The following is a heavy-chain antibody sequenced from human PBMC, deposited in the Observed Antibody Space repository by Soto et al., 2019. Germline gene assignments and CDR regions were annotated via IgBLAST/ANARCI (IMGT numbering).Heavy chain of an antibody. Sequence: QVQLVESGGGVVQPGRSLRLSCAASGFTFSSYGMHWVRQAPGKGLEWVAVIWYDGSNKYYADSVKGRFTISRDNSKNTLYLQMNSLGAEDTAVYYCARETLGVGYLDYWGQGTLVTVSS. V-gene: IGHV3-33*01. CDR3: ARETLGVGYLDY. J-gene: IGHJ4*02. CDR1: GFTFSSYG. CDR2: IWYDGSNK. D-gene: IGHD3-16*01.